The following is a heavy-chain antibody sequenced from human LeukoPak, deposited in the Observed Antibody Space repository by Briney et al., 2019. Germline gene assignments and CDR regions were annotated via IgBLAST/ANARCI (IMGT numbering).Heavy chain of an antibody. V-gene: IGHV3-21*01. D-gene: IGHD3-3*01. CDR2: ISSSSSYI. CDR3: ARDWEETYYDFWSGYSTKQQPDY. J-gene: IGHJ4*02. Sequence: PGESLRLSCAASGFTFTSYSMNWVRQAPGKGLEWVSSISSSSSYIYYADSVKGRFTISRDNAKNSLYLQMNSLRAEDTAVYYCARDWEETYYDFWSGYSTKQQPDYWGQGTLVTVSS. CDR1: GFTFTSYS.